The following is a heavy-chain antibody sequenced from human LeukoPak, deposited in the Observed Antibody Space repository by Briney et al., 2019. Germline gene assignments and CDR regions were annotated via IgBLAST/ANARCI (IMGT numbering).Heavy chain of an antibody. CDR1: GYTLTELS. CDR3: ATDVAVAGPWDY. CDR2: FDPEDGET. D-gene: IGHD6-19*01. Sequence: RASVKVSCKVSGYTLTELSMHWVRQAPGKGLEWMGGFDPEDGETIYAQKFQGRVTMTEDTSIDTAYMELSSLRSEDTAVYYCATDVAVAGPWDYWGQGTLVTVSS. V-gene: IGHV1-24*01. J-gene: IGHJ4*02.